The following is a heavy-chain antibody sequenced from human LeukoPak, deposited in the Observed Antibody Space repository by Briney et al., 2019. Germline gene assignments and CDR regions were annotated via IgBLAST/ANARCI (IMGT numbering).Heavy chain of an antibody. CDR2: IIPIFGTA. J-gene: IGHJ3*02. D-gene: IGHD3-3*01. CDR1: GGTFSSYA. V-gene: IGHV1-69*05. Sequence: ASVKVSCKASGGTFSSYAISWVRQSPGQGLEWMGGIIPIFGTANYAQKFQGRVTITTDESMSTAYMELSSLRSEDTAVYYCARAIFGVVPNPFDIWGQGTMVTVSS. CDR3: ARAIFGVVPNPFDI.